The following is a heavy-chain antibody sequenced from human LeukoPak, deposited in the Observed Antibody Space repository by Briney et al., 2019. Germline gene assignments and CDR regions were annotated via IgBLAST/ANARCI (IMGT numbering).Heavy chain of an antibody. CDR1: GYAFPHYG. D-gene: IGHD6-13*01. V-gene: IGHV1-3*01. CDR2: INAGNGDDT. CDR3: ARSGSNWSCDS. J-gene: IGHJ4*02. Sequence: ASVKVSCKASGYAFPHYGVQWVRQAPGQTLEWMGWINAGNGDDTKYSQKFQTRLTMTTDTSATTVYMELNSLRSEDTAVYYCARSGSNWSCDSWGQGTLVTVSS.